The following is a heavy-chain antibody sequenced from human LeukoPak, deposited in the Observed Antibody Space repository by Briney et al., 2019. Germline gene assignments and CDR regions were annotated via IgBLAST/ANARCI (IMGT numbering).Heavy chain of an antibody. D-gene: IGHD3-3*01. CDR2: FDPEDGET. V-gene: IGHV1-24*01. Sequence: GASVKVSCKVSGYTLTELSMHWVRQAPGKGLEWMGGFDPEDGETIYAQKFQGRVTMTEDTSTDTAYMELSSLRSEDTAVYYCATALPDYDFWSGCVWGQGTLVTVSS. J-gene: IGHJ4*02. CDR3: ATALPDYDFWSGCV. CDR1: GYTLTELS.